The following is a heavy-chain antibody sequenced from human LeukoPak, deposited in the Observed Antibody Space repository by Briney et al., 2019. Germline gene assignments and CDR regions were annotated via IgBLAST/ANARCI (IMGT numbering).Heavy chain of an antibody. CDR3: ARGGSHSGSYSGDDLDY. J-gene: IGHJ4*02. CDR1: GYTFINYF. D-gene: IGHD1-26*01. CDR2: FNPRSGST. Sequence: ASVKVSCKTSGYTFINYFVHWVRQAPGQGLEWMGVFNPRSGSTTYAQKFQGRVTMTRDTSTSTVYVELSSLRSEDTVVYYCARGGSHSGSYSGDDLDYWGQGTLVTVSS. V-gene: IGHV1-46*01.